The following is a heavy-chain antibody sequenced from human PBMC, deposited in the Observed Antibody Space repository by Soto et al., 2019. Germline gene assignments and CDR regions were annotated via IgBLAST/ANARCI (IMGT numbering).Heavy chain of an antibody. J-gene: IGHJ6*03. D-gene: IGHD2-15*01. V-gene: IGHV4-59*01. CDR3: ARSYRRYCSGGSCYSYYYYYMDV. CDR2: IYYSGST. Sequence: PSETLSLTCTVSGGSISSYYWSWIRQPPGKGLEWIGYIYYSGSTNYNPSLKSRVTISVDTSKNQFSLKLSSLTAADTAVYYCARSYRRYCSGGSCYSYYYYYMDVWGKGTTVTVSS. CDR1: GGSISSYY.